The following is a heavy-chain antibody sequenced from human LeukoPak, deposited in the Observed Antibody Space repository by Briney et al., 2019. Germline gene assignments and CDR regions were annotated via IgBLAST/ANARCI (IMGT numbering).Heavy chain of an antibody. Sequence: ASVKVSCKASGYTFTSYDINWVRQATGQGHEWMGWMNPNSGNTGYAQKFQGRVTMTRNTSISTAYMELSSLRSEDTAVYYCARGVSRRWLVMILTDNWFDPWGQGTLVTVSS. CDR1: GYTFTSYD. CDR3: ARGVSRRWLVMILTDNWFDP. V-gene: IGHV1-8*01. CDR2: MNPNSGNT. D-gene: IGHD6-19*01. J-gene: IGHJ5*02.